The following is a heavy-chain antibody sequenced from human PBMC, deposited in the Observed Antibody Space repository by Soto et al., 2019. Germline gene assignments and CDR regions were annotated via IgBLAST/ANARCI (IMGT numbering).Heavy chain of an antibody. Sequence: QVQLVQSGAEVKKPGASVKVSCRASGYTFTGYFMHWVRQAPGQGLEWMGWINPNSGATKYAQKLQGGVTLSREPSIRTAYMELSGLRSDDTAVYYCARGGGTILAPLPWGQGTLVTVSS. CDR1: GYTFTGYF. CDR3: ARGGGTILAPLP. D-gene: IGHD3-3*01. CDR2: INPNSGAT. J-gene: IGHJ5*02. V-gene: IGHV1-2*02.